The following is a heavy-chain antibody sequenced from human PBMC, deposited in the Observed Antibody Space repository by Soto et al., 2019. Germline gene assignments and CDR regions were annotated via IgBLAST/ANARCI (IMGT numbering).Heavy chain of an antibody. CDR2: IWYDGSNK. V-gene: IGHV3-33*01. Sequence: QVQLVESGGGVVQPGRSLRLSCAASGFTFSSYGMHWVRQAPGKGLEWVAVIWYDGSNKYYADSVKGRFTISRDNSKNTLYLQMNSLRAEDTAVYYCARVTMVRGVIIQPLYYYYYMDVWGKGTTVTVSS. CDR3: ARVTMVRGVIIQPLYYYYYMDV. J-gene: IGHJ6*03. D-gene: IGHD3-10*01. CDR1: GFTFSSYG.